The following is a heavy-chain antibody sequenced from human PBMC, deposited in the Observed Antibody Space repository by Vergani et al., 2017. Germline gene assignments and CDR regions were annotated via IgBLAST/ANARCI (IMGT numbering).Heavy chain of an antibody. V-gene: IGHV3-30*01. Sequence: VQLVESGGGLVQPGRSLRLSCAASGFTFSDYYMSWIRQAPGKGLEWVAVISYDGSNKYYADSVKGRFTISRDNSKNTLYLQMNSLRAEDTAVYYCARDPTYYYDSSGPFDYWGQGTLVTVSS. J-gene: IGHJ4*02. CDR2: ISYDGSNK. CDR3: ARDPTYYYDSSGPFDY. D-gene: IGHD3-22*01. CDR1: GFTFSDYY.